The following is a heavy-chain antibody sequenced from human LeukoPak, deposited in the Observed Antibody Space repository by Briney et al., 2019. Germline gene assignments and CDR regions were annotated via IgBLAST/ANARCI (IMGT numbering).Heavy chain of an antibody. D-gene: IGHD3-22*01. CDR2: INRSGGA. CDR1: GGSFSGYY. V-gene: IGHV4-34*01. CDR3: ARHNYDSSGYYSRPYYFDY. J-gene: IGHJ4*02. Sequence: SETLSLTCAVYGGSFSGYYWSWIRQPPGKGLEWIGEINRSGGANYNPSLKSRVTISVDTSKNQFSLKLSSVTAADTAVYYCARHNYDSSGYYSRPYYFDYWGQGTLVTVSS.